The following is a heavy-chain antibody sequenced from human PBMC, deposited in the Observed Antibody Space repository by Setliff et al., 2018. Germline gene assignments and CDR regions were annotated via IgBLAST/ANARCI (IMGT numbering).Heavy chain of an antibody. J-gene: IGHJ4*02. Sequence: SETLSLTCTVSGGSISSYYWTWIRQPPGKGLQWLGHIHYSGTSNYNPSLKGRATMTIDTSRQRFSLNLKSVTDADTATYYCAKFGITAPDSWGQGTLVTVSS. CDR1: GGSISSYY. CDR2: IHYSGTS. V-gene: IGHV4-59*01. CDR3: AKFGITAPDS. D-gene: IGHD3-10*01.